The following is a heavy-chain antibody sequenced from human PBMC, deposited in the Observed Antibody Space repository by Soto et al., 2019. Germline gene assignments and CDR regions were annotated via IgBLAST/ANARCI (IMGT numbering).Heavy chain of an antibody. V-gene: IGHV1-58*01. CDR1: GFTFTSSA. D-gene: IGHD6-13*01. CDR2: IGVGIGNT. Sequence: SGKVSYKASGFTFTSSAVQWVRQARGQRLEWIGWIGVGIGNTNYAQKFQERVTSTRDMSTSTAYMELSSVRSDDTAVYYCAADGGPHSSSPFDYWGQGTLVTVSS. J-gene: IGHJ4*02. CDR3: AADGGPHSSSPFDY.